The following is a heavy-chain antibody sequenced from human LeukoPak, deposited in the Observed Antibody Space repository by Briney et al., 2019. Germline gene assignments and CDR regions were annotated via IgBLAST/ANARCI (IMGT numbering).Heavy chain of an antibody. Sequence: GASVKVSCKASGGTFSSYAISWVRQAPGKGLEWMGGFDPEDGETIYARKFQGRVTMTEDTSTDTAYMELSSLRSEDTAVYYCATDLANRIVPALDYWGQGTLVTVSS. D-gene: IGHD2-2*01. J-gene: IGHJ4*02. CDR3: ATDLANRIVPALDY. CDR1: GGTFSSYA. V-gene: IGHV1-24*01. CDR2: FDPEDGET.